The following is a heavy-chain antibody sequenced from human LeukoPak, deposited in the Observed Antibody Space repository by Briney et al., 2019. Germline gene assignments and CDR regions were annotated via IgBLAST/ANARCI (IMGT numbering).Heavy chain of an antibody. CDR1: GGTFSSYA. CDR2: IIPIFGTA. D-gene: IGHD6-19*01. CDR3: ARDQQWLDPARHGFDY. V-gene: IGHV1-69*05. Sequence: SVKVSCKASGGTFSSYAISWVRQAPGQGLEWMGGIIPIFGTANYAQKFQGRVTITTDESTSTAYMELSSLRSEDTAVYYCARDQQWLDPARHGFDYWGQGTLVTVSS. J-gene: IGHJ4*02.